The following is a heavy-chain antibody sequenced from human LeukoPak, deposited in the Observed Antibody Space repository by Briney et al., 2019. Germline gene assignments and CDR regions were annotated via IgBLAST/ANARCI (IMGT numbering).Heavy chain of an antibody. Sequence: TSETLSLTCTVSGGSISSSSYYWGWIRQPPGKGLEWIESIYYSGSTYYNPYVKSRVTISVNKTKNKLSWKLSSVTAADTAVYYCARHSSGRHYSIDYWGQGTLVTVSS. CDR2: IYYSGST. D-gene: IGHD6-19*01. CDR1: GGSISSSSYY. V-gene: IGHV4-39*01. CDR3: ARHSSGRHYSIDY. J-gene: IGHJ4*02.